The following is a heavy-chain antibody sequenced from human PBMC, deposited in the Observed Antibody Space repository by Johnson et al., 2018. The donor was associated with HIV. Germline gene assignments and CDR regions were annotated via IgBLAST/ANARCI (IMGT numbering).Heavy chain of an antibody. CDR2: ISYDGSNK. CDR3: AKDSSRYYDSRGAFDI. D-gene: IGHD3-22*01. V-gene: IGHV3-30*18. J-gene: IGHJ3*02. CDR1: GFTFDDYG. Sequence: QVQLVESGGGVVRPGGSLRLSCAASGFTFDDYGMSWVRQAPGKGLEWVALISYDGSNKYYADSVTGRFTISRDNSKNTLYLQMNSLRAEDTAVYYCAKDSSRYYDSRGAFDIWGQGTMVTVSS.